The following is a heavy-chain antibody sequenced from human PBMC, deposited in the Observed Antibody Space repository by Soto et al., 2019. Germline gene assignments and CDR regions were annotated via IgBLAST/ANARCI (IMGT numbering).Heavy chain of an antibody. Sequence: GESLKISCAASGFTFSSYGMHWVRQAPGKGLEWVAVISYDGSNKYYADSVKGRFTISRDNSKNTLYLQMNSLRAEDSAVYYCAKDEEWSHPPLIVATQYYFDYWGQGTLVTVSS. CDR2: ISYDGSNK. D-gene: IGHD5-12*01. CDR3: AKDEEWSHPPLIVATQYYFDY. J-gene: IGHJ4*02. CDR1: GFTFSSYG. V-gene: IGHV3-30*18.